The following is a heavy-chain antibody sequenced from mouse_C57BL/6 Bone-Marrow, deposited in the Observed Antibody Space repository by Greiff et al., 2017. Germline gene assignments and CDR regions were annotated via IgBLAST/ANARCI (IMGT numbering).Heavy chain of an antibody. CDR2: IYPRDGST. Sequence: QVQLQQSGPELVKPGASVKLSCKASGYTFTSYDINWVKQRPGQGLEWIGWIYPRDGSTTYNEKFKGKATLTVDTSSSTAYMELHSLTSEDSAVYFCARLEFDGSSGDWYFDVGGTGTTVTGSS. V-gene: IGHV1-85*01. J-gene: IGHJ1*03. CDR1: GYTFTSYD. D-gene: IGHD1-1*01. CDR3: ARLEFDGSSGDWYFDV.